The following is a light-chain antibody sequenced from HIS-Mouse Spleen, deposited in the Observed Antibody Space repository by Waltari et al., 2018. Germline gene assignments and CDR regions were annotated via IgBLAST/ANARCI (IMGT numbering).Light chain of an antibody. V-gene: IGKV1-8*01. CDR2: AAS. CDR3: QQYYSYPLFP. J-gene: IGKJ3*01. CDR1: QGISSY. Sequence: IRMTQSPSSFSASTGDRVTTTCRASQGISSYLAWYQKKPGKAPKLMIYAASTWQSGVPSRFSGSGAGTDFTLTISCLQSEDFATYYCQQYYSYPLFPFGPGTKVDIK.